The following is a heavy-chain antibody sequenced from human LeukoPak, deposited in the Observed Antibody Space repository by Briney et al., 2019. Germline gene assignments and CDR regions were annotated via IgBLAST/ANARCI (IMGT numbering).Heavy chain of an antibody. CDR1: GFTFSSYS. CDR3: ARVLLWNDGDWNFDY. Sequence: PGGSLRLSCAASGFTFSSYSMNWVRQAPGKGLEWVSSISSSSSYIYYADSVKGRFTISKDNAKNSLYLQMNSLRAEDTAVYYCARVLLWNDGDWNFDYWGQGTLVTVSS. D-gene: IGHD1-1*01. J-gene: IGHJ4*02. CDR2: ISSSSSYI. V-gene: IGHV3-21*01.